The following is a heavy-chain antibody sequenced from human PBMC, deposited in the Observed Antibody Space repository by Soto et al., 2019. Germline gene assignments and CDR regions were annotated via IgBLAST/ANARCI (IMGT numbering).Heavy chain of an antibody. CDR2: IYPDASDA. CDR1: GYNFTNYW. CDR3: VRPGTIVLTSDY. V-gene: IGHV5-51*01. J-gene: IGHJ4*02. Sequence: PGESLKISCKGSGYNFTNYWIGWVRQMPGKGLEWMGVIYPDASDARYSPSFQGQVTFSADKSISTSYLHWRSLKASDTAMYYCVRPGTIVLTSDYWGQGTLVTVSS. D-gene: IGHD1-26*01.